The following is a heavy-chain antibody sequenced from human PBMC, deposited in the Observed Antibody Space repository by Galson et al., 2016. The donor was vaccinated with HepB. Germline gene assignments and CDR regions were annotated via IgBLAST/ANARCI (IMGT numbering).Heavy chain of an antibody. CDR2: LSVNGAYK. V-gene: IGHV3-21*01. D-gene: IGHD1-7*01. Sequence: SLRLSCAASGFTFRTYSMNWVRQAPGKGLEWVSSLSVNGAYKYYVDSVKGRFTISRDNVRNSLYLQMNSLSVDDTAVYYCARSLHGGGWNYRFGYWGQGNLVTVSS. CDR1: GFTFRTYS. CDR3: ARSLHGGGWNYRFGY. J-gene: IGHJ4*02.